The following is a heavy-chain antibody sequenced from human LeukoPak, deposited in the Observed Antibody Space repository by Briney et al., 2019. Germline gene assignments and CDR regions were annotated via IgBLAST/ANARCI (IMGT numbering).Heavy chain of an antibody. Sequence: PSETLSLTCAVSGYSISSGYYWGWIRQPPGKGLEWIGSIYHSGSTYYNPSLKSRVTISVDTSKNQFSLKLSSVTAADTAVYYCARRSIPLDYWGQGTLVTVSS. V-gene: IGHV4-38-2*01. D-gene: IGHD6-6*01. CDR2: IYHSGST. CDR3: ARRSIPLDY. CDR1: GYSISSGYY. J-gene: IGHJ4*02.